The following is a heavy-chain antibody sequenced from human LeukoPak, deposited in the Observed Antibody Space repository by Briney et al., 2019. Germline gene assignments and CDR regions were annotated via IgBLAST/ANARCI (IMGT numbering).Heavy chain of an antibody. CDR2: IGGSSRTT. D-gene: IGHD1-26*01. CDR1: GFTLSDYP. Sequence: GGSLRLSCVGSGFTLSDYPMSWVRQAPGKGLEWVSGIGGSSRTTYYADSVKGRFTISSDSSKNTLYLQMNSLRAEDTALYYCGRDDSGSVAIDNWGQGTLVIVSS. CDR3: GRDDSGSVAIDN. V-gene: IGHV3-23*01. J-gene: IGHJ4*02.